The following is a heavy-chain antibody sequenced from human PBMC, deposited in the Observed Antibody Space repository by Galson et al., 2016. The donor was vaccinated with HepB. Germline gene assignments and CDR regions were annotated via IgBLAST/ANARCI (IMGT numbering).Heavy chain of an antibody. J-gene: IGHJ5*02. CDR1: GANRTNYW. V-gene: IGHV5-51*01. Sequence: QSGAEVKKPGESLQISCTVSGANRTNYWIAWVRQMPEKSLEWMGIIYLADSDTRFSPSFQGQVSISADKSISTAYLHWSTLKTSDTAIYYCARGHYSRWLSWYDLGGQGTRVTVSS. D-gene: IGHD6-13*01. CDR2: IYLADSDT. CDR3: ARGHYSRWLSWYDL.